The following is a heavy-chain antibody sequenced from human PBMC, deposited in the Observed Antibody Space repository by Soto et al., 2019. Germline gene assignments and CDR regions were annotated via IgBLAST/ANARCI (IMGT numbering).Heavy chain of an antibody. J-gene: IGHJ6*02. Sequence: GESLKISCKGSGYSFTSYWIGWVRQMPGKGLEWMGIIYPGDSDTRYSPSFQGQVTISADKSISTAYLQWSSLKASDTAMYYCARVAATRDYYYYYGMDVWGQGTTVTVSS. CDR1: GYSFTSYW. CDR3: ARVAATRDYYYYYGMDV. V-gene: IGHV5-51*01. D-gene: IGHD2-15*01. CDR2: IYPGDSDT.